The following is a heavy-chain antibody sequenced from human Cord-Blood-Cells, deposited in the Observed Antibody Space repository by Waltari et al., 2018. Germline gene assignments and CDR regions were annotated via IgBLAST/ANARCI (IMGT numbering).Heavy chain of an antibody. J-gene: IGHJ3*02. Sequence: KPSETLSLTCTVSGGSISSSSYYWGWIRQPPGKGLEWIGSIYYSGSTYYNPSLKSRVTISVDTSKNQFSLKLSSVTAADTAVYYCARLNWNYAFDIWGQGTMVTVSS. CDR3: ARLNWNYAFDI. CDR1: GGSISSSSYY. V-gene: IGHV4-39*01. D-gene: IGHD1-7*01. CDR2: IYYSGST.